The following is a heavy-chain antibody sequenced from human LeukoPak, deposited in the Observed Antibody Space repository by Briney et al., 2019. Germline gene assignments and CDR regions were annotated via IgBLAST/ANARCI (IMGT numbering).Heavy chain of an antibody. CDR1: GFSFNNKG. J-gene: IGHJ4*02. Sequence: PGGSLRLSCAASGFSFNNKGAHWVRQAPGKGLEWVALIQSDGGGVSYSDSVKGRFTVSRDSSQNTVYLQMNSLRIEDTAVYFCSRDNNWAFDYWGQGTLVTVSS. D-gene: IGHD1-1*01. CDR3: SRDNNWAFDY. V-gene: IGHV3-30*02. CDR2: IQSDGGGV.